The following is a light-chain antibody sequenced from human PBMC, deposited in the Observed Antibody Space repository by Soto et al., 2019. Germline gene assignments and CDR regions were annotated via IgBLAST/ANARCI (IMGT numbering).Light chain of an antibody. CDR3: HQSYSTPRVT. Sequence: DIQMTQSPSSLSASVGDRVTITCRASQSISSYLNWYQQKPGKAPKLLIYAASSLQSGVPSRFSGSGSGTDFTLTISSLQPEDFATYYCHQSYSTPRVTFGPGTKVDIQ. V-gene: IGKV1-39*01. CDR2: AAS. CDR1: QSISSY. J-gene: IGKJ3*01.